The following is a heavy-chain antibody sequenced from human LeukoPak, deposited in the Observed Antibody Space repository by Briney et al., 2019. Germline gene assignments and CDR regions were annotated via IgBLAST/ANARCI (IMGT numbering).Heavy chain of an antibody. D-gene: IGHD3-3*01. CDR2: VNPSGGST. V-gene: IGHV1-46*01. CDR1: GYTFTSYY. J-gene: IGHJ4*02. Sequence: ASVKVSCKPSGYTFTSYYMHWVRQAPGQGLEWMGIVNPSGGSTSYAQKFQGRVTMTRDTSTSTLYMELSSLRSEDTAVYYCAKSPVTIFGVVYYYFDYWGQGTLVTVSS. CDR3: AKSPVTIFGVVYYYFDY.